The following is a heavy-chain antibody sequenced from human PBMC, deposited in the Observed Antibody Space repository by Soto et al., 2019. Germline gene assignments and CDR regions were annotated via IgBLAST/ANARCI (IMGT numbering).Heavy chain of an antibody. J-gene: IGHJ3*02. D-gene: IGHD6-13*01. CDR3: ARTAGGRVRGALDI. V-gene: IGHV3-30-3*01. CDR2: IPNTENKK. Sequence: QVQLEESGGGVVQPGTSLRLSCVASGFTFSSYGMHWVRQAPGKGLEWVAVIPNTENKKYYADSVKGRFTISSDNSQNTLFLERVRLMSEDTAVYYCARTAGGRVRGALDIWGQGTMVTVS. CDR1: GFTFSSYG.